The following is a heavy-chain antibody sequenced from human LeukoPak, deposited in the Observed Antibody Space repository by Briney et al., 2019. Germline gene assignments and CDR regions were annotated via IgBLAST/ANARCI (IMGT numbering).Heavy chain of an antibody. J-gene: IGHJ2*01. V-gene: IGHV1-2*02. CDR3: AIQPWGSGNNWYFDL. Sequence: ASVKVSCKASGYTFTGCYMHWVRQARGQGLEWMGWINPNSGGTNYAQKFQGRVTMTRDTSISTAYMELSRLRSDDTAVYYCAIQPWGSGNNWYFDLWGRGTLVTVSS. CDR1: GYTFTGCY. CDR2: INPNSGGT. D-gene: IGHD7-27*01.